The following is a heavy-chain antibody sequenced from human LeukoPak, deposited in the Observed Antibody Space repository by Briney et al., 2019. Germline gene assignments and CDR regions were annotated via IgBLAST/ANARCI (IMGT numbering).Heavy chain of an antibody. V-gene: IGHV3-23*01. CDR1: GLTFSSYA. CDR2: ISGSGGST. J-gene: IGHJ4*02. Sequence: PGGSLRLSCAASGLTFSSYAMSWVRQAPGKGLEWVSAISGSGGSTYYADSVKGRFTISRDNSKNTLYLQMNSLRAEDTAVYYCAKGSYCSGGSCYSDPLFDYWGQGTLVTVSS. D-gene: IGHD2-15*01. CDR3: AKGSYCSGGSCYSDPLFDY.